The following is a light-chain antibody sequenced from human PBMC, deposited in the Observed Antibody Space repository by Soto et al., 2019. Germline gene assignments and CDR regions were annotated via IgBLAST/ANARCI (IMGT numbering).Light chain of an antibody. CDR3: TSYTSSSTYL. V-gene: IGLV2-14*01. CDR2: GVY. Sequence: QSALTQPASVSGSPGQSITISCTGSSSDVGAYDFVSWYQQHPGKAPKFIIYGVYNRPSGVSARFSGSKSGNTASLTISGLRPEDEADYYCTSYTSSSTYLFGTGTKGTVL. J-gene: IGLJ1*01. CDR1: SSDVGAYDF.